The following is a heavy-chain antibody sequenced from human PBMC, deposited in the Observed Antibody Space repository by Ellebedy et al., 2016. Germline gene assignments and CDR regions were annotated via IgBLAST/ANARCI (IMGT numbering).Heavy chain of an antibody. CDR3: ARDVVIVADAAPPDYDSYYYMDV. D-gene: IGHD2/OR15-2a*01. CDR2: ISADNGNT. J-gene: IGHJ6*03. V-gene: IGHV1-18*01. Sequence: ASVKVSXXASGYTFTRFGFSWVRQAPGQGLEWMGWISADNGNTNYAQKFQGRVTMTTDTSTNTAYMELRSLRSDDTAVYYCARDVVIVADAAPPDYDSYYYMDVWGTGTTVTVSS. CDR1: GYTFTRFG.